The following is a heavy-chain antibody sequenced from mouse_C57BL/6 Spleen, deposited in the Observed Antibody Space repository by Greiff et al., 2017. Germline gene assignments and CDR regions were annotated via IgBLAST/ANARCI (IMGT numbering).Heavy chain of an antibody. D-gene: IGHD1-1*02. V-gene: IGHV1-69*01. J-gene: IGHJ4*01. CDR1: GYTFTSYW. CDR2: IDPSDSYT. CDR3: ARYGPYAMDC. Sequence: QVQLQQPGAELVMPGASVKLSCKASGYTFTSYWMHWVKQRPGQGLEWIGEIDPSDSYTNYNQKFKGKSTLTVDKSSSTAYMQLSSLTSEDSAVYYCARYGPYAMDCWGQGTSVTVSS.